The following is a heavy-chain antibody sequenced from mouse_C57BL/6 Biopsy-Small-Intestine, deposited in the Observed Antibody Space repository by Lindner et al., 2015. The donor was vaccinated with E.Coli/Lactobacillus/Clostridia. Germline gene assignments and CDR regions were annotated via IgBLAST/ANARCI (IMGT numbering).Heavy chain of an antibody. Sequence: VQLQESGPELVKPGASVKISCKASGYSFIDFNMNWVRQSNGKSLEWIGIINPNYGTTSYNQMFKGKATLTVDKSSSTAYMELNSLTSEDSAVYYCARPLDYWGQGTSVTVSS. V-gene: IGHV1-39*01. CDR3: ARPLDY. CDR2: INPNYGTT. CDR1: GYSFIDFN. J-gene: IGHJ4*01.